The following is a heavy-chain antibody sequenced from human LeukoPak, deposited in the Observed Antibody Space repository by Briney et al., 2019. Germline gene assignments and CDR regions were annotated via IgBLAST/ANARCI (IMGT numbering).Heavy chain of an antibody. D-gene: IGHD1-20*01. Sequence: SETLSLTCTVSGGSISSYYWSWIRQPAGKGLEWIGRIYTSGSTNYNPSLKSRVTISVDTSKNQFSLKLSSVTAADTAVYYCASPGRITGIPLWGQGTLVTVSS. CDR2: IYTSGST. J-gene: IGHJ4*02. V-gene: IGHV4-4*07. CDR3: ASPGRITGIPL. CDR1: GGSISSYY.